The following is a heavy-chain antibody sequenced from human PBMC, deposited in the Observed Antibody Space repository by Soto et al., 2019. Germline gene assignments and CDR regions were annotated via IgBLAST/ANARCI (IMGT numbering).Heavy chain of an antibody. D-gene: IGHD3-10*01. CDR2: INSDGSST. V-gene: IGHV3-74*01. CDR3: ARELWFGPYYYYGMDV. J-gene: IGHJ6*02. Sequence: GGSLILSCAASGFTFSSYWMHWVRQAPGKGLVWVSRINSDGSSTSYADSVKGRFTISRDNAKNTLYLQMNSLRAEDTAVYYCARELWFGPYYYYGMDVWGQGTTVTVSS. CDR1: GFTFSSYW.